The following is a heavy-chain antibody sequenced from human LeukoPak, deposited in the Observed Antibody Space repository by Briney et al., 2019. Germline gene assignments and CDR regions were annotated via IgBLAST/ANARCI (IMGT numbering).Heavy chain of an antibody. CDR1: GGSISSYY. Sequence: SETLSLTCTVSGGSISSYYWSWIRQPPGKRLEGIGYIYYSGSTNYNPSLKSRVTISVDTSKNQFSLKLSSVTAADTAVYYCARDKPDYGDYGLDYWGQGTLVTVSS. D-gene: IGHD4-17*01. V-gene: IGHV4-59*01. CDR2: IYYSGST. CDR3: ARDKPDYGDYGLDY. J-gene: IGHJ4*02.